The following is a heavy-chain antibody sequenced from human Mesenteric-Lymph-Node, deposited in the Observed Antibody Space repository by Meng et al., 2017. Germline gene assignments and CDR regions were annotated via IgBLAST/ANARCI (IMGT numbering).Heavy chain of an antibody. CDR2: INHSGST. Sequence: GQLQQWGAGLLKPSGTLSLTCAVYGGSFSGYYWSWIRQPPGKGLEWIGEINHSGSTNYNPSLKSRVTISVDTSKNQFSLKLSSVTAADTAVYYCARGGGCSSSSCDLDYWGQGVLVTVSS. V-gene: IGHV4-34*01. CDR3: ARGGGCSSSSCDLDY. CDR1: GGSFSGYY. J-gene: IGHJ4*02. D-gene: IGHD2-2*01.